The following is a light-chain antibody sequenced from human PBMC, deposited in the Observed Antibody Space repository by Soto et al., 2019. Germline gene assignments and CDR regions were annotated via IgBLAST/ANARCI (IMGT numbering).Light chain of an antibody. CDR2: DVS. CDR1: SSDVGRYDY. CDR3: CSFAGSSTYV. J-gene: IGLJ1*01. V-gene: IGLV2-11*01. Sequence: QSVLTQPRSVSGSPGQSVTISCTGTSSDVGRYDYVSWYQHHPGKAPKLIIYDVSERPSGVPDRVSGSKFGNTASLTISGLQAEDEADYSCCSFAGSSTYVFGTGTKVTVL.